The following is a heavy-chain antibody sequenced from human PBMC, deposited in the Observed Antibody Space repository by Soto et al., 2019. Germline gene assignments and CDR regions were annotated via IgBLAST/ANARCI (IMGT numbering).Heavy chain of an antibody. D-gene: IGHD1-1*01. CDR1: GGSMTSGDQY. CDR3: ARELPKRQGRNMDV. Sequence: SETLSLTCTVTGGSMTSGDQYWTWIRHRPGDGLEWFGYINHMGSLYYNPSLKSRVSMSVDTSKNQFSLNLSSVTAADTAVYYCARELPKRQGRNMDVWGQGTTVTV. J-gene: IGHJ6*02. V-gene: IGHV4-31*03. CDR2: INHMGSL.